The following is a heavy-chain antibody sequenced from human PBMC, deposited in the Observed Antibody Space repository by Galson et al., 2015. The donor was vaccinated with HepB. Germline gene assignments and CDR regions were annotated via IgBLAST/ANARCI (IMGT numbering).Heavy chain of an antibody. CDR3: ARERAYYYDSSGYYYDLDGVGFDY. D-gene: IGHD3-22*01. Sequence: SVTVSCKASGSTFTSYYMHWVRQAPGQGLEWMGIINPSGGSTSYAQKFQGRVTMTRDTSTSTVYMELSSLRSEDTAVYYCARERAYYYDSSGYYYDLDGVGFDYWGQGTLVTVSS. J-gene: IGHJ4*02. CDR1: GSTFTSYY. CDR2: INPSGGST. V-gene: IGHV1-46*01.